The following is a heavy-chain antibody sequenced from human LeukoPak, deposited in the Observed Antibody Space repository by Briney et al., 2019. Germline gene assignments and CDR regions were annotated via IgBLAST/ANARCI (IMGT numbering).Heavy chain of an antibody. V-gene: IGHV1-24*01. J-gene: IGHJ4*02. CDR2: FDPEDGET. D-gene: IGHD2-15*01. CDR1: GYTLTELS. CDR3: ATDRYCSGGSCYPAYFDY. Sequence: ASVKVSCKVSGYTLTELSMHWVRQAPGNGLEWMGGFDPEDGETIYAQKFQGRVTMTEDTSTDTAYMELSSLRSEDTAVYYCATDRYCSGGSCYPAYFDYWGQGTLVTVSS.